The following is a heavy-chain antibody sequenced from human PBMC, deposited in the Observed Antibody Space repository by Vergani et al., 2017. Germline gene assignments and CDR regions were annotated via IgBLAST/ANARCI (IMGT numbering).Heavy chain of an antibody. CDR1: GGSFSGYY. J-gene: IGHJ4*02. V-gene: IGHV4-34*01. D-gene: IGHD3-9*01. CDR2: INHSGST. CDR3: ARGEYWFYDILTGYYY. Sequence: QVQLQQWGAGLLKPSETLSLTCAVYGGSFSGYYWSWIRQPPGKGLEWIGEINHSGSTNYNPSLKSRVTISVDTSKNQFSLKLSSVTAADTAVYYCARGEYWFYDILTGYYYGGQGTLVTVSS.